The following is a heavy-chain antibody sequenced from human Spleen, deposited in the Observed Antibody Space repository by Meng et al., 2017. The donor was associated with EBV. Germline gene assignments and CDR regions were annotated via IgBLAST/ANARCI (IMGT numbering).Heavy chain of an antibody. CDR2: ISSSGST. CDR1: GASISDSSAY. D-gene: IGHD2-8*02. CDR3: ARHTGDFDY. Sequence: QWQLQEPGPRLVRPSETLSLTGGVSGASISDSSAYWGWIRQSPRKGLEWIGTISSSGSTFYNPSLESRLTLSVDTTENHFALKLTSVTAADTAMYYCARHTGDFDYWGQGALVTVFS. J-gene: IGHJ4*02. V-gene: IGHV4-39*01.